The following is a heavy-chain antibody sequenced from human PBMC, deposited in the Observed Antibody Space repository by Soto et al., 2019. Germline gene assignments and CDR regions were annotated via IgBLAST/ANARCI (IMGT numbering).Heavy chain of an antibody. Sequence: HPGGSLRLSCAASGFTFSRFWMHWVRQAPGEGLVWVSHINDDGTITTYADSVKGRFTISRDNAENTVYLEMNSLRNEDMAAYYCLPRGLRSGKDDSDIWRHGITVTV. J-gene: IGHJ3*02. V-gene: IGHV3-74*03. CDR2: INDDGTIT. CDR3: LPRGLRSGKDDSDI. CDR1: GFTFSRFW. D-gene: IGHD1-1*01.